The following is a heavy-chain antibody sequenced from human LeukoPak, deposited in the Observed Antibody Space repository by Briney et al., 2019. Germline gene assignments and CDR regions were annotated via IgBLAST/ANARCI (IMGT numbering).Heavy chain of an antibody. CDR1: GFTFSSYA. CDR2: ISGSGGST. CDR3: ATPGDIVVVPAAIRPYYFDY. V-gene: IGHV3-23*01. D-gene: IGHD2-2*01. J-gene: IGHJ4*02. Sequence: GGSLRLSCAASGFTFSSYAMSWVRQAPGKGLEWVSAISGSGGSTHYADSVKGRFTISRDNSKNTLYLQMNSLRAEDTAVYYCATPGDIVVVPAAIRPYYFDYWGQGTPVTVSS.